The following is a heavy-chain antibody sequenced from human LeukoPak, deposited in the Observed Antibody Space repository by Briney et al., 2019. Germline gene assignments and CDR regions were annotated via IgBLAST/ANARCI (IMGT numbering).Heavy chain of an antibody. CDR1: GGSFSGYY. V-gene: IGHV4-34*01. D-gene: IGHD3-22*01. J-gene: IGHJ4*02. CDR3: ARDLHYYDSKDY. CDR2: INHSGST. Sequence: NSSETLSLTCAVYGGSFSGYYWSWIRQPPGKGLEWIGEINHSGSTNYNPSLKSRVTISVDTSKNQFSLKLSSVTAADTAVYYCARDLHYYDSKDYWGQGTLVTVSS.